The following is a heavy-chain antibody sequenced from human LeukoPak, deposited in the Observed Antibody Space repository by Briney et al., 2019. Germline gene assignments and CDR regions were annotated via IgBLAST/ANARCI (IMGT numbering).Heavy chain of an antibody. V-gene: IGHV4-61*02. Sequence: PSQTLSLTCTVSGGSISSGSYYWSWIRQPAGKGLEWIGRIYTSGSTNYNPSLKSRVTISVDTSKNQFSLKLSSVTAAGTAVYYCARTIYSGYDYWGQGTLVTVSS. CDR1: GGSISSGSYY. J-gene: IGHJ4*02. CDR2: IYTSGST. D-gene: IGHD5-12*01. CDR3: ARTIYSGYDY.